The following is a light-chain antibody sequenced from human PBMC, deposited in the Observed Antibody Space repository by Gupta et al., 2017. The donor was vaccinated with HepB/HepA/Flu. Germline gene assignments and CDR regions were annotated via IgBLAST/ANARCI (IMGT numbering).Light chain of an antibody. V-gene: IGLV3-1*01. J-gene: IGLJ3*02. Sequence: SYDLTQAPSVSVSPGQTATITCSGNRMGEKYASWYQQKPGQSPVMIIYEDAKRPSGIPERFSGSNSGNTATLTISGTQATDEADYYCQSWDRSTLVFGGGTKLTVL. CDR1: RMGEKY. CDR2: EDA. CDR3: QSWDRSTLV.